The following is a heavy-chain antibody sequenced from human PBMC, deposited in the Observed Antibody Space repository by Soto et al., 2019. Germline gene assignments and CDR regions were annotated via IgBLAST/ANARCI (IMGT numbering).Heavy chain of an antibody. D-gene: IGHD4-17*01. CDR1: GGTFSSYA. CDR3: ARSPRYGDLLRGVGFDY. V-gene: IGHV1-69*01. CDR2: IIPIVGTA. J-gene: IGHJ4*02. Sequence: QLQLVQSGAEVTTPGSAVKVSCKASGGTFSSYALSWLRQSPGPLLEGMGGIIPIVGTANYAQKFQGRVKITADDPTCTAYMEMSSLRSEDTAVYHCARSPRYGDLLRGVGFDYWGQGTLVSVS.